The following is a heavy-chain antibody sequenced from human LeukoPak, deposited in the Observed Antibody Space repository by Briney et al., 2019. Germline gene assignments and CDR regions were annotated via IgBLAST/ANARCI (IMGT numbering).Heavy chain of an antibody. CDR1: GGSISSYY. D-gene: IGHD5-12*01. CDR3: ARDGDGYTF. Sequence: SETLSLTCTVSGGSISSYYWSWIRQPPGKGLEWIGYIYYSGGTNYNPSLKSRVTISVDTSKNQFSLKLSSVTAADTAVYYCARDGDGYTFWGQGTLVTVSS. V-gene: IGHV4-59*01. CDR2: IYYSGGT. J-gene: IGHJ4*02.